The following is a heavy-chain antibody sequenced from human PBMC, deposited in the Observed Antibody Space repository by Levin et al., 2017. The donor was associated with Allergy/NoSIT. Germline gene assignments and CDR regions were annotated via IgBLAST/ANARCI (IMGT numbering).Heavy chain of an antibody. J-gene: IGHJ6*02. V-gene: IGHV2-5*01. CDR3: AHSLAEFWSGYYALYYYYGMDV. CDR2: IYWNDDK. D-gene: IGHD3-3*01. Sequence: SGPTLVKPTQTLTLTCTFSGFSLSTSGVGVGWIRQPPGKALEWLALIYWNDDKRYSPSLKSRLTITKDTSKNQVVLTMTNMNPVETATYYCAHSLAEFWSGYYALYYYYGMDVWGQGTTVTVSS. CDR1: GFSLSTSGVG.